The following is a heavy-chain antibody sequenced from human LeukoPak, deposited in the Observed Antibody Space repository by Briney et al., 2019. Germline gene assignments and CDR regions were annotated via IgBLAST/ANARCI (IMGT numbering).Heavy chain of an antibody. CDR3: ARLITAFQAFDS. Sequence: PSETLSLTCAVYGGSFSGYYWSWIRQPPGKGLEWIGSIYHSGSTYYNPSLKSRVTISVDTSKNQFSLKLSSVTAADTAVYYCARLITAFQAFDSWGQGTLVTVSS. J-gene: IGHJ4*02. V-gene: IGHV4-34*01. CDR2: IYHSGST. CDR1: GGSFSGYY. D-gene: IGHD3-16*01.